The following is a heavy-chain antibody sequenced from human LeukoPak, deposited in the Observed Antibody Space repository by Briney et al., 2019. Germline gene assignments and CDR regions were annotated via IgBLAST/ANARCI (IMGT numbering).Heavy chain of an antibody. CDR2: IYGNADK. CDR3: AHKGFYSSSWPFDY. D-gene: IGHD6-13*01. J-gene: IGHJ4*02. CDR1: CFSVSTSGVG. V-gene: IGHV2-5*01. Sequence: SGPTLCKTTQTLTLGRTFFCFSVSTSGVGGGWVRPPPGKALVCLALIYGNADKRYSPSLKSRLTITKDTSKNQVVLTMTNMDPVDTATYYCAHKGFYSSSWPFDYWGQGTLVTVSS.